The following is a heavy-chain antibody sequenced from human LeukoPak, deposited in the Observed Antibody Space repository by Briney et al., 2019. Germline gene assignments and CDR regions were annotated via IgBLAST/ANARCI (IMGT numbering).Heavy chain of an antibody. V-gene: IGHV3-33*06. D-gene: IGHD6-13*01. CDR2: IWYDGSNK. CDR3: AKDHSSSWSNFDY. CDR1: GFTFSSYG. J-gene: IGHJ4*02. Sequence: PGGSLRLSCAASGFTFSSYGMHWVRQAPGKGLEWVAVIWYDGSNKYYADSVKGRFTISRDNSKNTLYLQMNSLISEDTAVYYCAKDHSSSWSNFDYWGQGTLVTVSS.